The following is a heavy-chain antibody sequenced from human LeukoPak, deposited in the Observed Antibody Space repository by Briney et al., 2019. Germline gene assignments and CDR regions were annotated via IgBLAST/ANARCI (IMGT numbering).Heavy chain of an antibody. CDR3: ARGGIVAMDY. D-gene: IGHD5-12*01. J-gene: IGHJ4*02. CDR2: TSSNCSTI. Sequence: GGSLRLSCAASGFTFTSYEMKWVRHAPGKGLEWGSYTSSNCSTIFYADSVKGRFTISRDNAMESLYLQMSNLRAGDTAVYYCARGGIVAMDYWGQGTPVTVSS. V-gene: IGHV3-48*03. CDR1: GFTFTSYE.